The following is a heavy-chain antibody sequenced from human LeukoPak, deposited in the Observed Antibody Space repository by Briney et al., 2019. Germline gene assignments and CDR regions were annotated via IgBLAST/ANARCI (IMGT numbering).Heavy chain of an antibody. CDR3: ARATIRGRSSSWYPLDY. V-gene: IGHV3-66*01. D-gene: IGHD6-13*01. Sequence: GGSLRLSCAASGFTFSTYDMNWVRQAPGKGLEWVSLIYSGGSTYYADSVKGRFTISRDNSKNTVYLQMNSLTAEDTAVYYCARATIRGRSSSWYPLDYWGQGTLVTVSS. J-gene: IGHJ4*02. CDR1: GFTFSTYD. CDR2: IYSGGST.